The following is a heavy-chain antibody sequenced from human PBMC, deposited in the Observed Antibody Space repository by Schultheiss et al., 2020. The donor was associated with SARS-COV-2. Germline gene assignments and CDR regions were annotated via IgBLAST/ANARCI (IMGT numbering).Heavy chain of an antibody. V-gene: IGHV4-59*01. CDR2: IYYSGST. D-gene: IGHD1-26*01. CDR3: AGMGATRQFDY. J-gene: IGHJ4*02. CDR1: GGSFSGYY. Sequence: SETLSFTCAVYGGSFSGYYWSWIRQPPGKGLEWIGYIYYSGSTNYNPSLKSRVTISVDTSKNQFSLKLSSVTAADTAVYYCAGMGATRQFDYWGQGTLVTVAS.